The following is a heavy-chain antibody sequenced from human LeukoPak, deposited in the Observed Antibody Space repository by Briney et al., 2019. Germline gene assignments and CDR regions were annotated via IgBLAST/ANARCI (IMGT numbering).Heavy chain of an antibody. CDR2: IYYSGST. D-gene: IGHD3-10*01. V-gene: IGHV4-39*07. J-gene: IGHJ4*02. CDR3: ARTITMVRGVIEPNDY. CDR1: GGSIRSSSYY. Sequence: SETLSLTCTVSGGSIRSSSYYWGWIRQPPGKGLEWIGSIYYSGSTYYNPSLKSRVTISVDTPKNQFSLKLSSVTAADTAVYYCARTITMVRGVIEPNDYWGQGTLVTVSS.